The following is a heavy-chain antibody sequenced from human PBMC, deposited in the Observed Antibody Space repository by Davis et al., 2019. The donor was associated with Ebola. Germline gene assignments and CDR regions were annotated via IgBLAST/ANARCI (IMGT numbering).Heavy chain of an antibody. CDR1: GYVFTSYG. D-gene: IGHD3-16*01. V-gene: IGHV1-18*01. CDR2: VSAYTGNT. Sequence: AASVKVSCKASGYVFTSYGITWVRQAPGQGLEWMGWVSAYTGNTKYAQKFQDRVIMTTDTSTRTAYMELRSLRSDDTAIYYCARGFTDRYYYGLDVWGKGTTVTVSS. J-gene: IGHJ6*04. CDR3: ARGFTDRYYYGLDV.